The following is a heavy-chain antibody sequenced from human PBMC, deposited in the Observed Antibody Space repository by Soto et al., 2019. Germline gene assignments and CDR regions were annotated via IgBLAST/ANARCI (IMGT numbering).Heavy chain of an antibody. CDR2: IYWDGDK. CDR3: AHRPPHLAYTTLWVDP. CDR1: GFSLSTSGVG. D-gene: IGHD2-2*02. J-gene: IGHJ5*02. Sequence: QITLKESGPRLVKPTQTLTLTCTFSGFSLSTSGVGVAWIRQPPGKALEWLALIYWDGDKRYIPSLKSRLTVTKDTSKNQVVLTMTNMDPVDTATYYCAHRPPHLAYTTLWVDPWGQGTLVTVSS. V-gene: IGHV2-5*02.